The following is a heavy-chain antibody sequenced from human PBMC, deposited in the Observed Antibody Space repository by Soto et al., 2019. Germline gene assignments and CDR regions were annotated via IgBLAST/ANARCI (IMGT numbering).Heavy chain of an antibody. V-gene: IGHV3-49*02. D-gene: IGHD3-22*01. CDR1: GYRFSSSW. CDR2: IRSKAYGGTT. J-gene: IGHJ4*02. Sequence: GESLKISCQGTGYRFSSSWIGWVRQAPGKGLEWVGFIRSKAYGGTTEYAASVKGRFTISRDDSKSIAYLQMNSLKTEDTAVYYCTRESFYDSSGYYLYYFDYWGQGTLVTVSS. CDR3: TRESFYDSSGYYLYYFDY.